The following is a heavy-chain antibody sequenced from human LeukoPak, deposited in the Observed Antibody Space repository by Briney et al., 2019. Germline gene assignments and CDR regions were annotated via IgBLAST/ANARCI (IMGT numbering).Heavy chain of an antibody. CDR1: GFTFSSYA. Sequence: PGGSLRLSCAASGFTFSSYAMHWVRQAPGKGLEWVAVISYDGSNKYYADSVKGRFTISRGNSKNTLYLQMNSLRAEDTAVYYCASGYSYGFSLDYWGQGTLVTVSS. CDR3: ASGYSYGFSLDY. J-gene: IGHJ4*02. V-gene: IGHV3-30-3*01. D-gene: IGHD5-18*01. CDR2: ISYDGSNK.